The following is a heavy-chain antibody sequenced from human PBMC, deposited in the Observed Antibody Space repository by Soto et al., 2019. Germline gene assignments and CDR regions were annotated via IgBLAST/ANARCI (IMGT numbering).Heavy chain of an antibody. V-gene: IGHV3-30*04. Sequence: PGGSLRLSCAASGFMFSAYAMLWVRQAPGKGLEWVAAISYDGTNKYYADSIKGRFTTSRDNSANTLFLQVNSLRREDTATYYCARDPSPYTSGWYGIDFWGHGTLVTVSS. CDR2: ISYDGTNK. J-gene: IGHJ4*01. CDR1: GFMFSAYA. D-gene: IGHD6-19*01. CDR3: ARDPSPYTSGWYGIDF.